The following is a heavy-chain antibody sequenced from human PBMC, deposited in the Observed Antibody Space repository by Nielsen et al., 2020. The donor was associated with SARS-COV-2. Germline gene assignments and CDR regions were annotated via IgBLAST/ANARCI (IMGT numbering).Heavy chain of an antibody. D-gene: IGHD6-13*01. J-gene: IGHJ4*02. Sequence: WIRQPPGKGLEWIGYIYYSGSTNYNPSLKSRVTISVDTSKNQFSLKLSSVTAADTAVYYCARRAAGTDYFDYWGQGTLVTVSS. V-gene: IGHV4-59*12. CDR2: IYYSGST. CDR3: ARRAAGTDYFDY.